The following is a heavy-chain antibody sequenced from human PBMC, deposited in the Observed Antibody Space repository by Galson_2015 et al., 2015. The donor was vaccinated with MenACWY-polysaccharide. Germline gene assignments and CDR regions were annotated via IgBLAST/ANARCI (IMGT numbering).Heavy chain of an antibody. CDR2: ITKDGSDR. V-gene: IGHV3-7*01. D-gene: IGHD2-8*01. Sequence: SLRLSCAASGFTFSSYGMSWVRQAPGKGLEWVADITKDGSDRYYADSVKGRFTISRDNAKNSLYLQMNSLRAEDTAVYFCARDRVYLSFDIWGQGTMVTVSS. CDR1: GFTFSSYG. J-gene: IGHJ3*02. CDR3: ARDRVYLSFDI.